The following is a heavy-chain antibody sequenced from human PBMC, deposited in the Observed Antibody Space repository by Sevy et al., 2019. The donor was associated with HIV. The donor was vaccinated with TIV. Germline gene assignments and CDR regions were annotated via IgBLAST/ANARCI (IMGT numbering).Heavy chain of an antibody. Sequence: ASVKVSCKAARYTFTDYYVHWVRQGPGQGLEWMGWINPNNGGTKYAQRFQGRVTMTRDTSINTAYMELGSLTSDDTAVYYCARLTTMPTSVDYGMDVWGQGTTVTVSS. V-gene: IGHV1-2*02. D-gene: IGHD4-17*01. CDR3: ARLTTMPTSVDYGMDV. CDR1: RYTFTDYY. J-gene: IGHJ6*02. CDR2: INPNNGGT.